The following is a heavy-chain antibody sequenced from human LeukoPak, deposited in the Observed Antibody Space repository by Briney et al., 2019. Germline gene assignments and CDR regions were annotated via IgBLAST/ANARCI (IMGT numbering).Heavy chain of an antibody. V-gene: IGHV4-59*01. Sequence: SETLSLTCTVSGGSISSYYWSWIRQPPGKGLEWISYIYYSGSTNYNPSIKSRDTISVETSMDQFSLKLSSVTAADTAVYYGARGRKGQLTTVVTFDYWGQGTRVTVSS. CDR3: ARGRKGQLTTVVTFDY. D-gene: IGHD4-23*01. CDR1: GGSISSYY. CDR2: IYYSGST. J-gene: IGHJ4*02.